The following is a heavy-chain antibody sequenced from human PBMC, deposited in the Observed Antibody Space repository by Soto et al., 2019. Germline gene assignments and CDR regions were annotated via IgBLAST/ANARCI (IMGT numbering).Heavy chain of an antibody. CDR1: GGTFSSYT. J-gene: IGHJ4*02. CDR2: IIPILGIA. V-gene: IGHV1-69*02. Sequence: ASVKVSCKASGGTFSSYTISWVRQAPGQGLEWMGRIIPILGIANYAQKFQGRVTITADKSTSTAYMELSSLRSEDTAVYYCARAARSYCSGGSCSDYWGQGTLVTVSS. CDR3: ARAARSYCSGGSCSDY. D-gene: IGHD2-15*01.